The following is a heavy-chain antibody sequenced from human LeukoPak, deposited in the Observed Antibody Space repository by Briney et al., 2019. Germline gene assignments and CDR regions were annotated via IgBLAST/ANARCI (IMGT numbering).Heavy chain of an antibody. J-gene: IGHJ6*02. Sequence: SVKVSCKASEGTFSSYAISWVRQAPGQGLEWMGGIIPIFGTANYAQKFQGRVTITADESPSTTYMELSSLRSEDTAVSYCARCTRRAYYYYGMDVWGQGTTVTVSS. CDR2: IIPIFGTA. CDR3: ARCTRRAYYYYGMDV. D-gene: IGHD6-6*01. V-gene: IGHV1-69*13. CDR1: EGTFSSYA.